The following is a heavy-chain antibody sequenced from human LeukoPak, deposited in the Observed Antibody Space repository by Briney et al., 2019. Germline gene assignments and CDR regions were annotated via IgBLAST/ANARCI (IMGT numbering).Heavy chain of an antibody. V-gene: IGHV3-30*04. CDR3: ARDVATAEVGGYYYGMDV. CDR2: ISYDGSNK. J-gene: IGHJ6*02. CDR1: GFTFSSYA. D-gene: IGHD6-13*01. Sequence: PGGSLRLSCAASGFTFSSYAMHWVRQAPGKGLEWVAVISYDGSNKYYADSVKGRFTISRDNSKNTLYLQMNSLGAEDTAVYYCARDVATAEVGGYYYGMDVWGQGTTVTVSS.